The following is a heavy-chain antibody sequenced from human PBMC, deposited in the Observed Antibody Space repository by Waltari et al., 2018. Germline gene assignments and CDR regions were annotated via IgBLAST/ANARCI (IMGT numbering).Heavy chain of an antibody. CDR3: AKVKASLVVYATPWFDP. Sequence: EVQLVESGGGLVQPGGSLRLSCAASGFTFSSYAMSWVRQAPGKGLEWVSAISGSGGSKYYADAVKGRFTISRVNSKNTLYLQMNSLGAEDTAVYYCAKVKASLVVYATPWFDPWGQGTLVTVSS. D-gene: IGHD2-8*02. V-gene: IGHV3-23*04. J-gene: IGHJ5*02. CDR1: GFTFSSYA. CDR2: ISGSGGSK.